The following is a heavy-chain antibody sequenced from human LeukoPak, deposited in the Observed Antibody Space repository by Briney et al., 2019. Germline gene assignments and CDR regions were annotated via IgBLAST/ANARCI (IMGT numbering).Heavy chain of an antibody. J-gene: IGHJ4*02. CDR1: GGSISSGEYY. V-gene: IGHV4-30-4*01. Sequence: SETLSLTCTVSGGSISSGEYYWSWLRQAPGMGLEWVGNIYYSRSTYHNPTLQSPVSIAIYKSKYQFTLKVSSVTAAATALYSCASVSTEGDELMGPLDYWGQGTLVTVST. CDR2: IYYSRST. CDR3: ASVSTEGDELMGPLDY. D-gene: IGHD5/OR15-5a*01.